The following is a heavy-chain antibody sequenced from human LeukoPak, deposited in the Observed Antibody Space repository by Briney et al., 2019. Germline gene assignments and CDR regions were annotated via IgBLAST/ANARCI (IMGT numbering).Heavy chain of an antibody. V-gene: IGHV3-33*01. CDR1: GFIYNVYG. CDR2: IDYDGGKI. J-gene: IGHJ4*02. Sequence: GGSLRLSCAASGFIYNVYGMHWVRQAPGKGLEWAAKIDYDGGKIQYAASVKGRLTISRDNSKNTLYLEMNGLRVEDTAVYYCVRDFRSADYWGQGTLVTVSS. CDR3: VRDFRSADY.